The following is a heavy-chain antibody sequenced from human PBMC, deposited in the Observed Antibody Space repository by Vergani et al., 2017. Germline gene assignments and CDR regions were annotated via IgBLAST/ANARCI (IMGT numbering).Heavy chain of an antibody. CDR2: IYHSGST. CDR3: TRQPQEGASGPPSVPT. CDR1: GYSIRNGYY. Sequence: QVQLQESGPGLVEPSETLSLTCAVSGYSIRNGYYWGWIRQPPGKGLEWIGSIYHSGSTHYHPALKSRVTISVDTSKNDFSLKVTSVTAADTAVYYCTRQPQEGASGPPSVPTWGQGISVIVSS. D-gene: IGHD5-12*01. V-gene: IGHV4-38-2*01. J-gene: IGHJ4*02.